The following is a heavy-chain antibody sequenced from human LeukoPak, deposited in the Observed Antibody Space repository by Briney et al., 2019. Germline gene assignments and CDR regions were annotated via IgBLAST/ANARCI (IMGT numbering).Heavy chain of an antibody. D-gene: IGHD6-19*01. CDR1: GSSISSSSYY. CDR3: ARQVAVAGPRLDY. Sequence: SETLSLTCTVSGSSISSSSYYWGWIRQPPGKGLEWIGSIYYSGSTYYNPSLKSRVTISVDTPKNQFSLKLSSVTAADTAVYYCARQVAVAGPRLDYWGQGTLVTVSS. CDR2: IYYSGST. V-gene: IGHV4-39*01. J-gene: IGHJ4*02.